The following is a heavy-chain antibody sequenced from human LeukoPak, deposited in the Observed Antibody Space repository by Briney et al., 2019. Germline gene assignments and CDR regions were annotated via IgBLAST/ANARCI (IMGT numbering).Heavy chain of an antibody. CDR3: STGGYFLDF. Sequence: NPGGSLRLSCAASGFTFSSYSMNWVRQAPGKGLEWVGRIKSRPDGGTIDYAAHVKGKFTISRDDSKNTVFLQMNSLKIEDTAVYYCSTGGYFLDFWGQGTLVTVSS. CDR2: IKSRPDGGTI. V-gene: IGHV3-15*01. J-gene: IGHJ4*02. D-gene: IGHD1-26*01. CDR1: GFTFSSYS.